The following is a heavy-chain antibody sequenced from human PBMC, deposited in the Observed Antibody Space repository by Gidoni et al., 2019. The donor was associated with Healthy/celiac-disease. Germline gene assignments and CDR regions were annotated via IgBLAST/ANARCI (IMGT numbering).Heavy chain of an antibody. Sequence: QVQLVQSGAEVTKPGASVKVSCKASGYTFTGYYIHWVRQAPGQGLEWMGWINPNSGGTNYAHKFQGRVTMTRDTSISTAYMELSRLRSDDTAVYYCAREYDILTGYSQAEYFQHWGQGTLVTVSS. CDR1: GYTFTGYY. J-gene: IGHJ1*01. V-gene: IGHV1-2*07. CDR3: AREYDILTGYSQAEYFQH. D-gene: IGHD3-9*01. CDR2: INPNSGGT.